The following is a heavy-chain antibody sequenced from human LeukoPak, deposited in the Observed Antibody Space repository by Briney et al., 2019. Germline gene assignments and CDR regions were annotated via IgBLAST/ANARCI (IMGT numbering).Heavy chain of an antibody. CDR1: GGSFSGYY. J-gene: IGHJ4*02. D-gene: IGHD6-13*01. V-gene: IGHV4-34*01. CDR3: ARAQDWYSSREEGDY. CDR2: INHSGST. Sequence: KPSETLSLTCAVYGGSFSGYYWSWIRRPPGKGLEWIGEINHSGSTNYNPSLKSRVTISVDTSKNQFSLKLSSVTAADTAVYYCARAQDWYSSREEGDYWGQGTLVTVSS.